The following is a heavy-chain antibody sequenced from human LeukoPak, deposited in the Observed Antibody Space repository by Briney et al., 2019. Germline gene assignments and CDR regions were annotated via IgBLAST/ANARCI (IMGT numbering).Heavy chain of an antibody. CDR2: VGPSGART. CDR3: ATDDAYLQYDD. Sequence: GGSLRLSCAASGFTFSHHGINWVRQAPGKGLEWVSGVGPSGARTYYADSVKGRFTVSRDNSKNMVFLQMNSLRAEDTAIYYCATDDAYLQYDDWGQGTLVTVSS. J-gene: IGHJ4*02. CDR1: GFTFSHHG. D-gene: IGHD5-24*01. V-gene: IGHV3-23*01.